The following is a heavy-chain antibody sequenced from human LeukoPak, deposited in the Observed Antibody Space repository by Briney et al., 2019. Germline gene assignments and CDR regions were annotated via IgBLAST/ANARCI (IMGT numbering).Heavy chain of an antibody. CDR1: GFTFSSYA. V-gene: IGHV3-23*01. Sequence: GGSLRLSCAASGFTFSSYAMSWVRQAPGKWLEWVSAISGSGGSTYYADSVKGRFTISRDNSKNTLYLQMNSLRAEDTAVYYCARVGLPRDFDYWGQGTLVTVSS. D-gene: IGHD1-7*01. CDR2: ISGSGGST. J-gene: IGHJ4*02. CDR3: ARVGLPRDFDY.